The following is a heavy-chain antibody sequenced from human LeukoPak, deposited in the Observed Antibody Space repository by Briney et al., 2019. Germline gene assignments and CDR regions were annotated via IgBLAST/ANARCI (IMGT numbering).Heavy chain of an antibody. CDR1: GGSISSYY. D-gene: IGHD1-26*01. CDR2: IYYSGST. V-gene: IGHV4-59*12. Sequence: SETLSLTCTVSGGSISSYYWSWIRQPPGKGLEWIGYIYYSGSTNYNPSLKSRVTISVDTSKNQFSLKLSSVTAADTAVYYCARDLPLMGATLEYFDYWGQGTLVTVSS. CDR3: ARDLPLMGATLEYFDY. J-gene: IGHJ4*02.